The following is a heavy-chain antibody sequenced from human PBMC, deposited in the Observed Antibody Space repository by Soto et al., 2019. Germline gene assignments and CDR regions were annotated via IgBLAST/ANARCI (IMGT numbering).Heavy chain of an antibody. CDR1: GFTFSSYG. CDR2: ISYDGSNK. CDR3: AKNYDILTGYYPGWFDP. D-gene: IGHD3-9*01. J-gene: IGHJ5*02. Sequence: GGSLRLSCAASGFTFSSYGMHWVRQAPGKGLEWVAVISYDGSNKYYADSVKGRFTISRDNSKNTLYLQMNSLRAEDTAVYYCAKNYDILTGYYPGWFDPWGQGTLVTVSS. V-gene: IGHV3-30*18.